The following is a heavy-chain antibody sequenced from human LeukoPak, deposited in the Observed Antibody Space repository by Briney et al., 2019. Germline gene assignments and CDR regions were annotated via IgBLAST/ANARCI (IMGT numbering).Heavy chain of an antibody. CDR3: ARDLYAYFDWSYYYGMDV. CDR2: ISSSSSYI. V-gene: IGHV3-21*01. Sequence: PSETLSLTCTVSGGSISSSSYYWGWIRQPPGKGLEWVSSISSSSSYIYYADSVKGRFTISRDNAKNSLYLQMNSLRAEDTAVYYCARDLYAYFDWSYYYGMDVWGQGTTVTVSS. CDR1: GGSISSSS. D-gene: IGHD3-9*01. J-gene: IGHJ6*02.